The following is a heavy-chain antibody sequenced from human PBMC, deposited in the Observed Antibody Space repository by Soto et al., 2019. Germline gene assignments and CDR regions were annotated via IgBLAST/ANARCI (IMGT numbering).Heavy chain of an antibody. V-gene: IGHV3-15*01. CDR2: IKSKTDGGTT. CDR3: TTPGSYDFWSGYFDY. D-gene: IGHD3-3*01. Sequence: LRLSCAASGFTFSNAWMSWVRQAPGKGLEWVGRIKSKTDGGTTDYAAPVKGRFTISRDDSKNTLYLQMNSLRTEDTAVYYCTTPGSYDFWSGYFDYWGQGTLVTVSS. CDR1: GFTFSNAW. J-gene: IGHJ4*02.